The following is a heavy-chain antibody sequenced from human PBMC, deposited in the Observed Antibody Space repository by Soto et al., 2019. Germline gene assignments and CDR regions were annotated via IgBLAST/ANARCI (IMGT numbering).Heavy chain of an antibody. J-gene: IGHJ5*02. CDR2: INAGNGNT. CDR1: GYTFTSYA. CDR3: ARDSTELGFDP. V-gene: IGHV1-3*01. D-gene: IGHD3-3*02. Sequence: VASVKVSCKASGYTFTSYAMHWVRQAPGQRLEWMGWINAGNGNTKYSQKFQGRVTITRDTSASTAYMELSSLRSEDTAVYYCARDSTELGFDPWGQGTLVTVSS.